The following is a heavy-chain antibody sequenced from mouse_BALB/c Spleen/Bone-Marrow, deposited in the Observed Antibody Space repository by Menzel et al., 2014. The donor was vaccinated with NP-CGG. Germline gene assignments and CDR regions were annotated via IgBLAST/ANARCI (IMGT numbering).Heavy chain of an antibody. CDR1: GFTFTDYY. Sequence: DVKLVESGGGLVQPGGSLRLPCATSGFTFTDYYMSWVRQPPGKALEWLGFIRNKANGYTTEYSASVKGRFTISRDNSQSILYLQMNTLRAEDSATYYCARGGNDLDYWGQGTTLTVSS. D-gene: IGHD2-3*01. J-gene: IGHJ2*01. CDR3: ARGGNDLDY. CDR2: IRNKANGYTT. V-gene: IGHV7-3*02.